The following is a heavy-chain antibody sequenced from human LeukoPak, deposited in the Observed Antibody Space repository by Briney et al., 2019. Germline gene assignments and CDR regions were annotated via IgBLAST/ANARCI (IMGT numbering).Heavy chain of an antibody. CDR3: ARVGDYDSSGYYGWFDP. V-gene: IGHV4-34*01. J-gene: IGHJ5*02. CDR1: GGSLSGYY. CDR2: INHSGST. D-gene: IGHD3-22*01. Sequence: SETLSLTCAVYGGSLSGYYWSWIRQPPGKGLEWIGEINHSGSTNYNPSLKSRVTISVDTSKNQFSLKLSSVTAADTAVYYCARVGDYDSSGYYGWFDPWGQGTLVTVSS.